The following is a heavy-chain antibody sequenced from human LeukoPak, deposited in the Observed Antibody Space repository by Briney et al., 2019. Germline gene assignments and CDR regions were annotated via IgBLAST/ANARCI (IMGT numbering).Heavy chain of an antibody. D-gene: IGHD3-10*01. J-gene: IGHJ4*02. V-gene: IGHV3-30*02. Sequence: GGSLRLSCAASGFTFSIFGMHWVRQAPGKGLEVVAFIRYDGSDKYYVDSVKGRFTISRDNSKKTLYLQLNSLRAEDTSIYYCAKDFSLGGSYFDHWGQGTLVTVSS. CDR1: GFTFSIFG. CDR2: IRYDGSDK. CDR3: AKDFSLGGSYFDH.